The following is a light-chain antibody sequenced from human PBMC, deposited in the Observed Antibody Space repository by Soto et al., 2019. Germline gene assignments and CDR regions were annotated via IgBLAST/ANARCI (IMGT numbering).Light chain of an antibody. Sequence: QSVLTQPPSVSAAPGQKVTISCSGSSSNTGHYYISWYQHLPGTAPKRLIYENSKRPSGIPDRFSGSKSGTSATLGITGLQNGDEADYYCGTWDSSMSDGSWVFVGGTKLTVL. V-gene: IGLV1-51*02. CDR2: ENS. CDR3: GTWDSSMSDGSWV. J-gene: IGLJ3*02. CDR1: SSNTGHYY.